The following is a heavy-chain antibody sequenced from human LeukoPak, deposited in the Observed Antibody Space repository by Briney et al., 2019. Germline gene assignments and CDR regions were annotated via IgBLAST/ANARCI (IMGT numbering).Heavy chain of an antibody. CDR3: ATGGHVRVYDSSAYYGHY. CDR2: INPSGGST. D-gene: IGHD3-22*01. CDR1: GYTFTSYY. Sequence: ASVKVSCKASGYTFTSYYLHWVRQAPGQGLEWMGIINPSGGSTSYAQKFQGRVTMTRDMSTSTVYMELSSLRSEDTAVYYCATGGHVRVYDSSAYYGHYWGQGTLVTVSS. V-gene: IGHV1-46*01. J-gene: IGHJ4*02.